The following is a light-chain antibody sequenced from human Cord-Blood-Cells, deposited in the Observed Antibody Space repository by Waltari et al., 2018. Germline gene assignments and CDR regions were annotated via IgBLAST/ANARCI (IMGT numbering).Light chain of an antibody. Sequence: QSALTQPPSSSASPHPSVTISCTATSSHVGGSNYVSWYQQHPGKAPKLMIYEVSKRPSGVPDRFSGSKSGNTASLTVSGLQAEDEADYYCSSYAGSNNYVFGTGTKVTVL. CDR2: EVS. CDR1: SSHVGGSNY. V-gene: IGLV2-8*01. J-gene: IGLJ1*01. CDR3: SSYAGSNNYV.